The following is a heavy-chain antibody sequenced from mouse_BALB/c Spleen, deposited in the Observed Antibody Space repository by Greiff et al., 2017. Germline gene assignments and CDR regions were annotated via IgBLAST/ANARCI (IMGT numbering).Heavy chain of an antibody. CDR3: ASLGDAY. V-gene: IGHV5-17*02. Sequence: EVKLVESGGGLVQPGGSRKLSCAASGFTFSSFGMHWVRQAPEKGLEWVAYISSGSSTIYYADTVKGRFTISRDNPKNTLFLQMTSLRSEDTAMYYCASLGDAYWGQGTLVTVSA. J-gene: IGHJ3*01. CDR1: GFTFSSFG. D-gene: IGHD3-3*01. CDR2: ISSGSSTI.